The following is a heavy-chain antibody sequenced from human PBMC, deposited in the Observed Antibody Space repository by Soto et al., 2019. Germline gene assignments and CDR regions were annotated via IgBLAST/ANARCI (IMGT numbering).Heavy chain of an antibody. V-gene: IGHV3-7*01. J-gene: IGHJ4*02. CDR2: IKQDGSEK. CDR3: ARERLLLSYDY. D-gene: IGHD2-2*01. CDR1: GFTFSSYW. Sequence: PGGSLRLSCAASGFTFSSYWMSWVRQAPGKGLEWVANIKQDGSEKYYVDSVRGRFTISRDNAKDSLYLQMNSLRAEDTAVYYCARERLLLSYDYWGQGTLVTVS.